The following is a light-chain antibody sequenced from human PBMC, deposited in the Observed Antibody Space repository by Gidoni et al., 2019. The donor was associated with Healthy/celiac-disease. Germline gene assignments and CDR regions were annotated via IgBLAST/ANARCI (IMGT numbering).Light chain of an antibody. Sequence: SYVLTQPPSVSVASGKTARITCGGNNIGSKNVHWYQQKPGQAPVLVVYDDSDRPSGIPERFSGSNSGNTATLTISRVEAGDEADYYCQVWDSSSDHPVVFGGGTNLTVL. J-gene: IGLJ2*01. CDR2: DDS. CDR1: NIGSKN. V-gene: IGLV3-21*03. CDR3: QVWDSSSDHPVV.